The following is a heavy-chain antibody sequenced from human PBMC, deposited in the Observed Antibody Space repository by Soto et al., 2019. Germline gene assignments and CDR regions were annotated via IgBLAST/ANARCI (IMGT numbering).Heavy chain of an antibody. J-gene: IGHJ5*02. Sequence: SVKVSCKASGGTFSSYAISWVRQAPGQGLEWMGGIIPIFGTANYAQKFQGRVTITADKSTSTAYMELSSLRSEDTAVYYCARLHPEYYDFWSGYSHNWFGPWGQGTLVTVSS. CDR3: ARLHPEYYDFWSGYSHNWFGP. CDR2: IIPIFGTA. D-gene: IGHD3-3*01. V-gene: IGHV1-69*06. CDR1: GGTFSSYA.